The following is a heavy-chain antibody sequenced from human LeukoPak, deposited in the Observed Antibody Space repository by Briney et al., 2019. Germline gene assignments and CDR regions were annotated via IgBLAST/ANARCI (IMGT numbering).Heavy chain of an antibody. J-gene: IGHJ3*02. Sequence: GGSLRLSCAASEFSVGSNYMTWVRQAPGKGLEWVSLIYSGGSTYYADSVKGRFTISRDNSKNTLYLQMNSLRAEETAVYYCARRGRRYCSGGHCYRTSAFDMWGQGTMVTVSS. V-gene: IGHV3-66*04. CDR2: IYSGGST. CDR1: EFSVGSNY. CDR3: ARRGRRYCSGGHCYRTSAFDM. D-gene: IGHD2-15*01.